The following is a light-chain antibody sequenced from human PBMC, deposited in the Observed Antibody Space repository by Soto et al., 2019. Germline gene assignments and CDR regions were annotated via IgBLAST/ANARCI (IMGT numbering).Light chain of an antibody. CDR2: DVS. J-gene: IGLJ3*02. CDR3: CSYTTISTLFVL. CDR1: SSDVGGYNY. Sequence: QSVLTQPASVSGSPGQSITISCTGTSSDVGGYNYVSWYQQHPGKAPKLMIYDVSNRPSGISNRFSGSKSGNTASLTISGLQAEDEADYYCCSYTTISTLFVLFGGGTKVTVL. V-gene: IGLV2-14*01.